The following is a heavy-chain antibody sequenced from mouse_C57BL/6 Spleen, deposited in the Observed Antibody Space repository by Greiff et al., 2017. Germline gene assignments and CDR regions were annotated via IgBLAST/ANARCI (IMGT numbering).Heavy chain of an antibody. J-gene: IGHJ4*01. CDR1: GFTFSDYG. Sequence: EVKLVESGGGLVKPGGSLKLSCAASGFTFSDYGMHWVRQAPEKGLEWVAYISSGSSTIYYADTVKGRFTISRDNAKNTLFLQMTSLRSEDTAMYYCARSYDGYYGYYAMDDWGQGTSVTVSS. D-gene: IGHD2-3*01. CDR2: ISSGSSTI. V-gene: IGHV5-17*01. CDR3: ARSYDGYYGYYAMDD.